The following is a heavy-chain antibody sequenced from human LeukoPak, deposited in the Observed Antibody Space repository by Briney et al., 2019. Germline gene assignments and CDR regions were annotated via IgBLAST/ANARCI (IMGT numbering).Heavy chain of an antibody. V-gene: IGHV3-33*06. CDR3: AKDSGGRGVTPTFES. D-gene: IGHD1-26*01. J-gene: IGHJ4*02. CDR2: IWLDGSNK. CDR1: GLTFSNYG. Sequence: GGSLRLSCAASGLTFSNYGMHWVRQAPGKGLEWVAVIWLDGSNKYYADSVKGRFTISRDNSKNTLYLQMNSLRAEDTAVYYCAKDSGGRGVTPTFESWGQGTLVTVSS.